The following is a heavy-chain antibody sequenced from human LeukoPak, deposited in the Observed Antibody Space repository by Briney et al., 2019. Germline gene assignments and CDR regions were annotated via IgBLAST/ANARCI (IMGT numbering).Heavy chain of an antibody. CDR2: IYSGGST. J-gene: IGHJ3*02. D-gene: IGHD1-26*01. Sequence: GGSLRLSCAASGFTFSTYTMSWVRQAPGRGLEWVSIIYSGGSTFYADSVKGRFTISRDNSKNTLYLQMNSLRAEDTAVYYCARGGSYLSAFDIWGQGTMVTVSS. CDR3: ARGGSYLSAFDI. CDR1: GFTFSTYT. V-gene: IGHV3-53*01.